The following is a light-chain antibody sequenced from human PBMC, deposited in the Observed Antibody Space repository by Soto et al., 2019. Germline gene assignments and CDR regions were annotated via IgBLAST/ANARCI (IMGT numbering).Light chain of an antibody. CDR3: QQYNSYWT. CDR2: KAS. J-gene: IGKJ1*01. CDR1: QSISSW. V-gene: IGKV1-5*03. Sequence: DIQMIQSPSTLSASVGDRVTITCRASQSISSWLAWYQQKPGKAPKLLIYKASSLESGVPSRVSGSGSGTAFTLTISSLQHDDFATYYCQQYNSYWTFGQGTKVEIK.